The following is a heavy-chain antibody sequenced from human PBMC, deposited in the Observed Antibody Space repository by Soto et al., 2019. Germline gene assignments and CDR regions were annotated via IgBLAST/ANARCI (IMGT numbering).Heavy chain of an antibody. V-gene: IGHV4-61*01. CDR3: AREAKWDLPSYYYYAMDV. CDR1: GASVSSGTYY. CDR2: IYYTGTT. J-gene: IGHJ6*02. D-gene: IGHD1-26*01. Sequence: SETLSLTCTVSGASVSSGTYYWNWNRQPPGGGLEWIGHIYYTGTTKYSPSLKSRVIISVDKSKNQFSLKLSSMTAADTAVYYCAREAKWDLPSYYYYAMDVWGPGTTVTVSS.